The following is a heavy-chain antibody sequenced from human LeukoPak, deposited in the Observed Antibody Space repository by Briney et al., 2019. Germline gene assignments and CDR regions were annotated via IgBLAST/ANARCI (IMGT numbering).Heavy chain of an antibody. D-gene: IGHD1-26*01. J-gene: IGHJ5*02. CDR3: ARGGGANWFDP. CDR2: INPNSGDT. CDR1: GYTFTGYY. Sequence: ASVKVSCKASGYTFTGYYIHWVRQAPGQGLEWMGWINPNSGDTNYAQRFQGRVTMTRDTFITTAYMDLSRLKSDDTAIYYCARGGGANWFDPWGQGTLVTVSS. V-gene: IGHV1-2*02.